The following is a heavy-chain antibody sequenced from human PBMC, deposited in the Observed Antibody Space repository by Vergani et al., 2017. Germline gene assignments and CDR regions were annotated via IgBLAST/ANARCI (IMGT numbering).Heavy chain of an antibody. CDR2: INPSGGST. D-gene: IGHD6-13*01. CDR3: ATDLYSSSWRYDPNTNSFDY. V-gene: IGHV1-46*01. CDR1: GYTFTSYY. J-gene: IGHJ4*02. Sequence: QVQLVQSGAEVKKPGASVKVSCKASGYTFTSYYMHWVRQAPGQGLEWMGIINPSGGSTSYAQKFQGRVTITADTSTDTAYMELSSLRSEDTAVYYCATDLYSSSWRYDPNTNSFDYWGQGTLVTVSS.